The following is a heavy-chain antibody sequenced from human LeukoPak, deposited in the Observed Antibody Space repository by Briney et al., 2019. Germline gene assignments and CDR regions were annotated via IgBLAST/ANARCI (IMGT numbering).Heavy chain of an antibody. Sequence: RPSETLSLTCAVYGGSFSGYYWSWIRQPPGKGLEWIGEINHSGSTNYNPSLKSRVTISVDTSKNQFSLKLSSVTAADTAVYYCVWRCYDFWSGYPQYFQHWGQGTLVTVSS. CDR2: INHSGST. D-gene: IGHD3-3*01. CDR1: GGSFSGYY. CDR3: VWRCYDFWSGYPQYFQH. V-gene: IGHV4-34*01. J-gene: IGHJ1*01.